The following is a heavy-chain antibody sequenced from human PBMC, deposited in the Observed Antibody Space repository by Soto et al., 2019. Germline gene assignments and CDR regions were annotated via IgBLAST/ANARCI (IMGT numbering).Heavy chain of an antibody. CDR2: INPNSGGT. J-gene: IGHJ4*02. D-gene: IGHD6-13*01. CDR1: GYTFTGYY. V-gene: IGHV1-2*02. CDR3: ARGRGSSWTLDY. Sequence: ASVKVSCKAPGYTFTGYYMHWVRQAPGQGLEWMGWINPNSGGTNYAQKFQGRVTMTRDTSISTAYMELSRLRSDDTAVYYCARGRGSSWTLDYWGQGTLVTVSS.